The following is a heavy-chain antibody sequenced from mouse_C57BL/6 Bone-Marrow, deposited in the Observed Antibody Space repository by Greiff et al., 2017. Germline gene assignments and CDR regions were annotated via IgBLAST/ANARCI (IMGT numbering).Heavy chain of an antibody. D-gene: IGHD2-3*01. J-gene: IGHJ2*01. Sequence: EVHLVESGGGLVKPGGSLKLSCAASGFTFSDYGMHWVRQAPEKGLEWVAYIRSGSSTIYYADTVKGRFTISRDNAKNTLFLQMASLRSEDTAMYYCARTDGYYPYWGRGTTLTVSS. CDR1: GFTFSDYG. CDR3: ARTDGYYPY. V-gene: IGHV5-17*01. CDR2: IRSGSSTI.